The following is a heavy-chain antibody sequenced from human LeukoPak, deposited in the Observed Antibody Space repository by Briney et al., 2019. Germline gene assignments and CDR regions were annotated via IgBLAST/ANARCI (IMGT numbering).Heavy chain of an antibody. CDR2: IYYSGST. CDR1: GGSVSSYY. J-gene: IGHJ2*01. Sequence: SETLSLTCTVSGGSVSSYYWSWIRQPPGKGLEWIGYIYYSGSTNYNPSLKSRVTISVDTSKNQFSLKLSSVTAADTAVYYCARGTTYYYDSSRFDLWGRGTLVTVSS. V-gene: IGHV4-59*02. CDR3: ARGTTYYYDSSRFDL. D-gene: IGHD3-22*01.